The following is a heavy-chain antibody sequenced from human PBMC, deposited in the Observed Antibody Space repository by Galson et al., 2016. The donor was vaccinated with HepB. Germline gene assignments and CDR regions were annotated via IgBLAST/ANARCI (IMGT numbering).Heavy chain of an antibody. D-gene: IGHD2-2*01. CDR2: ISSSSSYI. CDR3: ARVLPAADSYYYYGMDV. CDR1: GFTLTASA. V-gene: IGHV3-21*01. Sequence: SLRLSCAVSGFTLTASAMNWVRQAPGKGLEWVSFISSSSSYIYYADSVKGRFTISRDNAKNSLYLQMNSLRAEDTAVYYCARVLPAADSYYYYGMDVWGKGTTVTVSS. J-gene: IGHJ6*04.